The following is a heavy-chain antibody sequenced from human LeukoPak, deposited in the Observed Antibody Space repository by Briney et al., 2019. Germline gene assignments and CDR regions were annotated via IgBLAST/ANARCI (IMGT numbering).Heavy chain of an antibody. CDR1: GLTFSSHW. V-gene: IGHV3-30-3*01. CDR2: MSYGGANE. CDR3: TRDFRIVVTDY. J-gene: IGHJ4*02. D-gene: IGHD1-26*01. Sequence: GGSLRLSCAASGLTFSSHWMHWVRQAPGKGLEWVAVMSYGGANEYYADSVKGRFTISRDDSKNTLYLQMNSLRTEDTAIYYCTRDFRIVVTDYWGQGTLVTVSS.